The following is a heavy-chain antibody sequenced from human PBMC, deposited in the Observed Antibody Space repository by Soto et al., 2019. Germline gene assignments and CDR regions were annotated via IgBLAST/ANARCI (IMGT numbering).Heavy chain of an antibody. Sequence: SETLSLTCTVSGGSISTYSWSWIRQPAGKGLEWIGRFYTSGETATNPSLKSRVTLSVDTSKNQFSLKLNSVTAADTAVYYCARMGYGSTYTGGYFLFESWGQATLVTVSS. J-gene: IGHJ5*01. V-gene: IGHV4-4*07. D-gene: IGHD2-8*02. CDR3: ARMGYGSTYTGGYFLFES. CDR1: GGSISTYS. CDR2: FYTSGET.